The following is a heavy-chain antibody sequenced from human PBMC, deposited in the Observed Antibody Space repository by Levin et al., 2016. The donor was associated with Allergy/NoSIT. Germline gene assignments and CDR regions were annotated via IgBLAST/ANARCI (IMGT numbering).Heavy chain of an antibody. V-gene: IGHV5-10-1*01. J-gene: IGHJ4*02. CDR2: IDPNDHFT. Sequence: GESLKISCKASGYSFTTFWISWVRQTPGKGLEWIGRIDPNDHFTNYNESFRGHVVISVDKSINTAYLQWSSLEASDSAMYYCVRHGSGYWGQGTLVTVSS. CDR1: GYSFTTFW. D-gene: IGHD3-10*01. CDR3: VRHGSGY.